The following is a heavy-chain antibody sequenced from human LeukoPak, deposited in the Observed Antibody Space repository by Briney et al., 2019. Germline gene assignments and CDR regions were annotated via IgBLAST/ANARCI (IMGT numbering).Heavy chain of an antibody. J-gene: IGHJ4*02. CDR1: GFTFSSQT. Sequence: GGSLRLSCAASGFTFSSQTMSWVRQAPGKGLEWVSAISGSGGSTYYADSVKGRFTISRDNSKNTLYLQMNSLRAEDTAVYYCARVLWNGDYPRFDYWGQGTLVTVPS. CDR2: ISGSGGST. D-gene: IGHD4-17*01. V-gene: IGHV3-23*01. CDR3: ARVLWNGDYPRFDY.